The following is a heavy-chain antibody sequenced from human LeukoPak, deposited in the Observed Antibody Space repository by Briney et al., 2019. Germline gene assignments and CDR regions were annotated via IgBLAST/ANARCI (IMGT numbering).Heavy chain of an antibody. CDR2: MNPSNGNT. D-gene: IGHD3-10*01. J-gene: IGHJ4*02. V-gene: IGHV1-8*01. Sequence: ASVKVSCKASGYTFTSYAINWVRQATGQGLEWMGWMNPSNGNTGFAQKFQGRLTMTRDTSTSTVYMELSSLRSEDTAVYYCARALSYYGSGSYYNGNWGQGTLVTVSS. CDR1: GYTFTSYA. CDR3: ARALSYYGSGSYYNGN.